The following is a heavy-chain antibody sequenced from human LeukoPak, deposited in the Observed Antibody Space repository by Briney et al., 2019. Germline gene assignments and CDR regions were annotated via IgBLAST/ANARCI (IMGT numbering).Heavy chain of an antibody. CDR1: GFTFSSYT. J-gene: IGHJ6*03. CDR3: ARIGSCSSTSCSARYYYYYYMDV. Sequence: GGSLRLSCAASGFTFSSYTMDWVRQAPGKGLEWISYISDSGSTIYYADSVKGRFTISRDNAKNSLYLQMNSLRVEDTAVYYCARIGSCSSTSCSARYYYYYYMDVWGKGTTVTVSS. V-gene: IGHV3-48*01. D-gene: IGHD2-2*01. CDR2: ISDSGSTI.